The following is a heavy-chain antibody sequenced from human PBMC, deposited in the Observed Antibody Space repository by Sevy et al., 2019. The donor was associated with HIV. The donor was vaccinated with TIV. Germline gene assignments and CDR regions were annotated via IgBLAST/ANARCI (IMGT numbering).Heavy chain of an antibody. V-gene: IGHV1-69*13. J-gene: IGHJ6*02. Sequence: ASVKVSCKASGGTFSSYAISWVRQAPGQGLEWMGGIIPIFGTANYAQKFQGRVTITADESTSTAYMELSSLRSEDTAVYYWARDWGAIVVVPAAMGDDGMDVWGQGTTVTVSS. CDR3: ARDWGAIVVVPAAMGDDGMDV. CDR2: IIPIFGTA. CDR1: GGTFSSYA. D-gene: IGHD2-2*01.